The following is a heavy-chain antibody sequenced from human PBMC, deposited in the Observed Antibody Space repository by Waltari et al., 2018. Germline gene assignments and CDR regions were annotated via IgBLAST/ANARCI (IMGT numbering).Heavy chain of an antibody. J-gene: IGHJ4*02. CDR1: GYALSELS. Sequence: QVQLEQSGAEVKKPGASMKVSCKVSGYALSELSMHWVRQAPGEGLEWMGGFNPGDGEIIYAQKFRGRVTMTEATSTETVYMDLSSLSSEDTAVYYCATSNSGGRRGFDYWGQGTLVTVSS. CDR3: ATSNSGGRRGFDY. V-gene: IGHV1-24*01. D-gene: IGHD2-15*01. CDR2: FNPGDGEI.